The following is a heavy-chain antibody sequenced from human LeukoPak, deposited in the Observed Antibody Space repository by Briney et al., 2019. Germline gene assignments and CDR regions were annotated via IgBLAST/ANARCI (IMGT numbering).Heavy chain of an antibody. CDR3: ARETAAGTASGYDY. V-gene: IGHV1-69*05. CDR1: GGTFSSYA. Sequence: SVKVSCKASGGTFSSYAISWVRQAPGQGLEWMGGIIPIFGTANYAQKFQGRVTMTRNTSISTAYMELSSLRSEDTAVYYCARETAAGTASGYDYWGQGTLVTVSS. J-gene: IGHJ4*02. CDR2: IIPIFGTA. D-gene: IGHD6-13*01.